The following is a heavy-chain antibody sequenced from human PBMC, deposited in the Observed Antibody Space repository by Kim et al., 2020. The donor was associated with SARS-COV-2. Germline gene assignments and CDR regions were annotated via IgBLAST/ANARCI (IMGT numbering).Heavy chain of an antibody. D-gene: IGHD3-16*01. CDR3: ARHGGVFFDF. CDR2: T. Sequence: TNYEDSLQGRITISRDNAKKSLYLQANTLGAEDTAVYYCARHGGVFFDFWGQGTLVTVSS. V-gene: IGHV3-11*06. J-gene: IGHJ4*02.